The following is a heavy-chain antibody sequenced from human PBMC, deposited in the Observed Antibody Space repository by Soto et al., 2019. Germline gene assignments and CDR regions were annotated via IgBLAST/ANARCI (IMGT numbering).Heavy chain of an antibody. V-gene: IGHV4-39*01. CDR1: GDSINSDKYY. J-gene: IGHJ4*02. CDR2: IYFRGNT. CDR3: ARLEGLATISYYFDF. D-gene: IGHD3-9*01. Sequence: SETLSLTCSVSGDSINSDKYYWGWIRQPPWKGLEWMGSIYFRGNTYYNPSLQTRVTISLDKSKSQFSLKLNSVTAADSAVYFCARLEGLATISYYFDFWGQGALVTVSS.